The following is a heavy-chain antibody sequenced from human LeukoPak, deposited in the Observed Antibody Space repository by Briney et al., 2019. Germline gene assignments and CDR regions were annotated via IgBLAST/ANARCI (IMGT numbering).Heavy chain of an antibody. Sequence: GGSLRLSCAASGFTFSNYGMEWVRQAPGKGLEWVSSISGSGRETYYADSVKGRFTISRDNAKNSLYLQMNSLRAEDTAVYYCARDHGMATSTNFDYWGQGTLVTVSS. D-gene: IGHD5-24*01. J-gene: IGHJ4*02. CDR2: ISGSGRET. V-gene: IGHV3-21*01. CDR1: GFTFSNYG. CDR3: ARDHGMATSTNFDY.